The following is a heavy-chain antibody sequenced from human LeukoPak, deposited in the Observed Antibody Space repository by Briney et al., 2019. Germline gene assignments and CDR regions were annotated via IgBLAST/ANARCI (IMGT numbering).Heavy chain of an antibody. Sequence: GGSLRLSCAPSGFTFSISAMTWVRQPPGKGLEGVAVISYEGNKKYYADSVRGRFTISRDNSKNTLFLQMNSLRAEDTAVYYCAKGRQEGKYYYYMDVWGKGTTVTISS. J-gene: IGHJ6*03. CDR3: AKGRQEGKYYYYMDV. CDR2: ISYEGNKK. CDR1: GFTFSISA. V-gene: IGHV3-30*18.